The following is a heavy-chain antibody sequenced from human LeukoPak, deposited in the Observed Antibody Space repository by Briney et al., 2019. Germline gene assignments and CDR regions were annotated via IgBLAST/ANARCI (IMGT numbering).Heavy chain of an antibody. V-gene: IGHV4-59*08. CDR3: ARHDEGPYYFDY. CDR2: IYYSGST. CDR1: GGSISSYY. J-gene: IGHJ4*02. Sequence: PSETLSLTCTVSGGSISSYYWSWIWQPPGKGLEWIGYIYYSGSTNYNPSLKSRVTISVDTSKNQFSLKLSSVTAADTAVYYCARHDEGPYYFDYWGQGTLVTVSS.